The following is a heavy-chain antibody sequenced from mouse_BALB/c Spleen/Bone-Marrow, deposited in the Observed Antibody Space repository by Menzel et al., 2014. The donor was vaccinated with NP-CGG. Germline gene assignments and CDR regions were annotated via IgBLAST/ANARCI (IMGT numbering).Heavy chain of an antibody. CDR3: TRITTVVRYFDV. CDR1: GYTFTTYT. J-gene: IGHJ1*03. Sequence: VQLKQSGAELARPGASVKMSCKASGYTFTTYTIHWVKQRPGQGLEWIGYINPSSGYANYNQNFKDKATLTADKSSSTAYMQLSSLTSEDSAVYYCTRITTVVRYFDVWGTGTTVTVSS. V-gene: IGHV1-4*01. D-gene: IGHD1-1*01. CDR2: INPSSGYA.